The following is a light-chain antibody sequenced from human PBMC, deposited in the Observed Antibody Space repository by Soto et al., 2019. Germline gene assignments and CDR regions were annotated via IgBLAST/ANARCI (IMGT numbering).Light chain of an antibody. V-gene: IGLV2-14*01. J-gene: IGLJ2*01. CDR1: SSDVGKYNY. CDR3: SSYTGSSINTVV. Sequence: QSALTQPASVSGSPGQSITISCTGTSSDVGKYNYVSWYQQHPAKAPKLMIFEVSNRPSGVSNRFSGSKSGNTASLTISGLQAEDEAEYHCSSYTGSSINTVVFGGGTKLTVL. CDR2: EVS.